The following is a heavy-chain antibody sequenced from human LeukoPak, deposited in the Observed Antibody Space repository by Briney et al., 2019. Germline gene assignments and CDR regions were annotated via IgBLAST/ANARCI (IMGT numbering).Heavy chain of an antibody. CDR1: GGSISSYY. J-gene: IGHJ6*03. CDR3: ARTIAYYYYYYMDV. D-gene: IGHD3-10*01. Sequence: PSKTLSLTCTVSGGSISSYYWSWIRQPPGKGLEWIGYIYTSGSTNYNPSLKSRVTISVDTSKNQFSLKLSSVTAADTAVYYCARTIAYYYYYYMDVWSKGTTVTVSS. CDR2: IYTSGST. V-gene: IGHV4-4*09.